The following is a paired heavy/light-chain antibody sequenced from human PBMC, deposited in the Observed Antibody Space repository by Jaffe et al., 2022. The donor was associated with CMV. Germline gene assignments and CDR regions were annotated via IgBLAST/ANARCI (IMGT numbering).Heavy chain of an antibody. CDR2: INGRGNRK. D-gene: IGHD3-22*01. J-gene: IGHJ6*03. V-gene: IGHV3-23*04. CDR1: GFTFSNYA. Sequence: EEQVVESGGGLVQPGGSLRLSCAASGFTFSNYAMSWVRQAPGKGLEWVSGINGRGNRKYYTDSVKGRFTISRDNSRDTLYLQMNRLTVEDTAVYYCAKAAEIDDSTGYYRNFYFYFYKDVWGTGTTVTVSS. CDR3: AKAAEIDDSTGYYRNFYFYFYKDV.
Light chain of an antibody. CDR3: QQGEA. J-gene: IGKJ2*01. CDR2: GAS. V-gene: IGKV3-20*01. CDR1: QSVSSSY. Sequence: EIVLTQSPGTLSLSPGERATLSCRASQSVSSSYLAWYQQKPGQPPRLLIYGASSRATGIPDRFGGSGSGTDFTLTISRLEPEDFAVYYCQQGEAFGQGTKLEIK.